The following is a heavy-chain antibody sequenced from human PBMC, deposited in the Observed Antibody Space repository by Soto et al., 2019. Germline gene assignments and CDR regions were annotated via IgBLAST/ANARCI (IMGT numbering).Heavy chain of an antibody. CDR1: GYSVASNTAS. CDR3: AKGDNLGPKTGYAFDP. J-gene: IGHJ5*02. D-gene: IGHD5-12*01. Sequence: PSHTLSLPCAISGYSVASNTASWNLIRQSPSTGLEWLGRTYFRSKWYNDYAVSVKSRIIINPDTSNNQFSLQLNSVTPEDTAVYFCAKGDNLGPKTGYAFDPWGQGIMVTVSS. V-gene: IGHV6-1*01. CDR2: TYFRSKWYN.